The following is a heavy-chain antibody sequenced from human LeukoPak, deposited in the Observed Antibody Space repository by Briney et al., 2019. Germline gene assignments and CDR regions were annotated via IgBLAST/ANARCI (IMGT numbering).Heavy chain of an antibody. CDR3: AKDAVYCSSTSCYFDLYYYMDV. CDR2: ISGSGGST. V-gene: IGHV3-23*01. J-gene: IGHJ6*03. Sequence: AGGSLRLSCAASGFTFSSYAMSWVRQDPGKGLEWVSAISGSGGSTYYADSVKGRFTISRDNSKNTLYLQMNSLRAEDTAVYYCAKDAVYCSSTSCYFDLYYYMDVWGKGTTVTVSS. D-gene: IGHD2-2*01. CDR1: GFTFSSYA.